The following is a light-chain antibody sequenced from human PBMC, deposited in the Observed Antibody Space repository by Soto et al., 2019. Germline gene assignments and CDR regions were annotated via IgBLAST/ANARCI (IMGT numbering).Light chain of an antibody. V-gene: IGLV7-43*01. Sequence: QAVVTKEPSLTVSPGGTVTLTCATSTGAVTSGYYPNWFQQKPGQAPRALIYSTKNKYSWTPARFSGSLLGGKAALTLSGVQPEDEADYYCLLYYGGQLGVFGGGTQLTVL. CDR3: LLYYGGQLGV. J-gene: IGLJ2*01. CDR2: STK. CDR1: TGAVTSGYY.